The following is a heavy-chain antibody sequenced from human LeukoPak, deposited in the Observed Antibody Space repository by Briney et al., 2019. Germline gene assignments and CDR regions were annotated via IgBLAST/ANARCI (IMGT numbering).Heavy chain of an antibody. CDR1: GYTFTGYY. CDR3: WRQSDNNWFDS. Sequence: AGVKVSCKASGYTFTGYYMHWVRQAPAPGIEWMGWINLNSGVTKYAQKFVSRGTMTTDTTVSTAYLDLNRRSCDDSAVVYFWRQSDNNWFDSRGQATLVTASS. J-gene: IGHJ5*01. CDR2: INLNSGVT. V-gene: IGHV1-2*02.